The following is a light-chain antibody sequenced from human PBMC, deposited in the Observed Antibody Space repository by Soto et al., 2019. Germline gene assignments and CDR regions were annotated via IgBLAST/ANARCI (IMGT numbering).Light chain of an antibody. J-gene: IGKJ1*01. CDR1: QSLLHSNGYNY. CDR3: QHYNSYSEA. V-gene: IGKV2-28*01. Sequence: DIVMTQSPLSLPVTPGEPASISCRSSQSLLHSNGYNYLDWYLQKPGQSPQLLIYKASTLKSGVPSRFSGSGSGTEFTLTISSLQPDDFATYYCQHYNSYSEAFGQGTKVDI. CDR2: KAS.